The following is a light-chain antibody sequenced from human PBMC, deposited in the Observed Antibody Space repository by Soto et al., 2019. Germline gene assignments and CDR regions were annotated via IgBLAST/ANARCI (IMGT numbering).Light chain of an antibody. CDR3: LQDYNYPWT. Sequence: AIQMTQSPSSLSASVGDRVTITCRASQHIRDDLGWYQQKPGKAPKLLIHTASSLQSGVPSRFSGSGSGTDFTLTISSLQPEDFATYYCLQDYNYPWTFGQGTKVEIK. J-gene: IGKJ1*01. V-gene: IGKV1-6*01. CDR1: QHIRDD. CDR2: TAS.